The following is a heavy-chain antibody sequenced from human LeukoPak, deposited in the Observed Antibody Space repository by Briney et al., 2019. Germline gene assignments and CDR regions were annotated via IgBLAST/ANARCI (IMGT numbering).Heavy chain of an antibody. D-gene: IGHD6-19*01. Sequence: LGGSLRLSCAASGFTLSDYYMSWIRQAPGKGLEWVSYISSSGSTIYYADSVKGRFTISRDNAKNSLYLQMNSLRAEDTAVYYCARDCDSSGWCPGAMGFDIWGQGTMVTVSS. CDR1: GFTLSDYY. CDR2: ISSSGSTI. CDR3: ARDCDSSGWCPGAMGFDI. V-gene: IGHV3-11*04. J-gene: IGHJ3*02.